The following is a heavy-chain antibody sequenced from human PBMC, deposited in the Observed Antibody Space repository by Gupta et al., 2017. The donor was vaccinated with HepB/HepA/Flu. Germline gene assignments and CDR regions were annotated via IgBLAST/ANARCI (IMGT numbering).Heavy chain of an antibody. V-gene: IGHV1-69*01. D-gene: IGHD2-2*02. CDR1: GGTFSSYA. J-gene: IGHJ4*02. CDR3: ARVVLDCSSTSCNKLFDY. Sequence: QVQLVQSGAEVKKPGSSVKVSCKASGGTFSSYAISWVRQAPGQGLEWMGGIIPIFGTANYAQKFQGRVTITADESTSTAYMELSSLRSEDTAVYYCARVVLDCSSTSCNKLFDYWGQGTLVTVSS. CDR2: IIPIFGTA.